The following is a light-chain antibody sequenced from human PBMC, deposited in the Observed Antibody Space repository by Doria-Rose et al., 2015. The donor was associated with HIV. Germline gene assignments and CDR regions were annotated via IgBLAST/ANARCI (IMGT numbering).Light chain of an antibody. CDR1: QRLSSTY. V-gene: IGKV3-20*01. J-gene: IGKJ1*01. CDR3: HQYGTSWT. CDR2: GGS. Sequence: TQSPRTLSLTPGERANLSFMARQRLSSTYLDWYQQRPGQAPSLLIYGGSTRATGIPDRFSASGSGTDFTLTINRLEPEDFALYYCHQYGTSWTFGQGTKVEI.